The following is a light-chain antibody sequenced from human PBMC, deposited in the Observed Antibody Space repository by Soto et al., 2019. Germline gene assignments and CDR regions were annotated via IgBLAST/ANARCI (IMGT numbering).Light chain of an antibody. CDR3: SSYTSSSTYV. CDR2: EVG. J-gene: IGLJ1*01. CDR1: SSEVGGYNY. V-gene: IGLV2-14*01. Sequence: QSVLTQPASVSGSPGQSITISCTGTSSEVGGYNYVSWYQQHPGKAPKLMIYEVGNRPSGVSNRFSGSKSGNTASLTISGLQSEDEADYYCSSYTSSSTYVFGTGTKVTVL.